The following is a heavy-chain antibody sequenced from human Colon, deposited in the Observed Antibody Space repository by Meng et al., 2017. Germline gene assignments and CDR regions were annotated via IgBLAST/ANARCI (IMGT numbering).Heavy chain of an antibody. CDR2: IYDNGNT. Sequence: GESLKISCAASGFSVRSSYMSWVRQAPGKGLEWVSVIYDNGNTYYADSVKCRFTISRDNPKSSLYLQMNSLRAEDTAVYFCSSGLQWLDGNIDYWGQGTLVTVSS. J-gene: IGHJ4*02. CDR1: GFSVRSSY. CDR3: SSGLQWLDGNIDY. V-gene: IGHV3-53*01. D-gene: IGHD6-19*01.